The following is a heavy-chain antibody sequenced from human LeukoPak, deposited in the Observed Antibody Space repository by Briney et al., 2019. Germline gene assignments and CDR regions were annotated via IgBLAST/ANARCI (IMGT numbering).Heavy chain of an antibody. CDR3: ARDSSPPRITMVRGVSPGY. D-gene: IGHD3-10*01. Sequence: VASVKVSCKASGYTFTGYYMHWVRQAPGQGLEWMGWINPNSGGTNYAQKFQGRVTMTRDTSISTAYMELSRLRSDDTAVYYCARDSSPPRITMVRGVSPGYWGQGTLVTVSS. J-gene: IGHJ4*02. V-gene: IGHV1-2*02. CDR2: INPNSGGT. CDR1: GYTFTGYY.